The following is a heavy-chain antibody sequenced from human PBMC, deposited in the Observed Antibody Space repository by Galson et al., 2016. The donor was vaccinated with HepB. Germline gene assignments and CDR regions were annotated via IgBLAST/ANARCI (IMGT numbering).Heavy chain of an antibody. Sequence: SLRLSCAASGFTFDDYGMFWVRQGPGKGLEWVSYISWNGETTEFTDSVKGRFIISRDNVRNSLFLEMKSLRVEDTGIYYCAREVTTVTTNFGMSVWGKGTSVTVSS. D-gene: IGHD4-17*01. V-gene: IGHV3-20*04. CDR2: ISWNGETT. J-gene: IGHJ6*03. CDR3: AREVTTVTTNFGMSV. CDR1: GFTFDDYG.